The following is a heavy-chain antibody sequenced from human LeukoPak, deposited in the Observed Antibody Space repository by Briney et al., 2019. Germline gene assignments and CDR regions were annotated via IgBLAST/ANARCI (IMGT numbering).Heavy chain of an antibody. D-gene: IGHD5-18*01. Sequence: PSETLSLTCAVYGGSFSGYYWSWIRQPPGKGLEWIGEINHSGSTNYNPSHRSRVTISVDTSKNQFSLQLNSVTAADTAVYFCARGRGYNAFDIWGHGTLVTVSS. V-gene: IGHV4-34*01. CDR1: GGSFSGYY. CDR2: INHSGST. CDR3: ARGRGYNAFDI. J-gene: IGHJ3*02.